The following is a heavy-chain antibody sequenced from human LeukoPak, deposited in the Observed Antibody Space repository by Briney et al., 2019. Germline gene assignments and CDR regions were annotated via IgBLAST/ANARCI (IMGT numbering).Heavy chain of an antibody. CDR3: ASKGYSYGYIFDY. CDR2: ISGSGGST. CDR1: GFTFSSYA. D-gene: IGHD5-18*01. J-gene: IGHJ4*02. Sequence: GGSLRLSCAASGFTFSSYAMSWVRQAPGKGLEGGSAISGSGGSTYYAVSVKGRFTISRDNSKNTLYLQMNSLRAEDTAVYYCASKGYSYGYIFDYWGQGTLVTVSS. V-gene: IGHV3-23*01.